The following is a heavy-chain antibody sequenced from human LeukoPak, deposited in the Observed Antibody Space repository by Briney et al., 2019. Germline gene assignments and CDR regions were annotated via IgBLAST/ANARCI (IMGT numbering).Heavy chain of an antibody. CDR1: GGSIISNSYY. J-gene: IGHJ4*02. Sequence: SETLSLTCTASGGSIISNSYYWGWIRQPPGKGLEWIGSISYSGSTYYNSSLKSRVTISVDMSKNQFSLRLSSVTAADTAIYYCARRCAGGDCYGAFDLWGQGTLVTVSS. CDR3: ARRCAGGDCYGAFDL. D-gene: IGHD2-21*01. V-gene: IGHV4-39*01. CDR2: ISYSGST.